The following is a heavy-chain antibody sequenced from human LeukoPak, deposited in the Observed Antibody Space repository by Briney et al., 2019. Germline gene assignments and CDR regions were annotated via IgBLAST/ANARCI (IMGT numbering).Heavy chain of an antibody. CDR2: IYYDGST. Sequence: GGSLRLSCAASGLTVSSGYMSWVRQAPGKGLEWVSIIYYDGSTYYADSMKGRFTISRDNSKNTLYLQVNSLRAEDTAMYYCARKILFAFDIWGQGTMVTVSS. J-gene: IGHJ3*02. CDR3: ARKILFAFDI. CDR1: GLTVSSGY. V-gene: IGHV3-53*01.